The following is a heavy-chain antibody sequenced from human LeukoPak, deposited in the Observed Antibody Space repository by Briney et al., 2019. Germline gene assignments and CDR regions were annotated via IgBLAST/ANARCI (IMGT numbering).Heavy chain of an antibody. J-gene: IGHJ4*02. CDR2: IYYSGST. V-gene: IGHV4-59*08. Sequence: SETLSLTCTVSGGSISSYYWSWIRQPPGKGLEWIGYIYYSGSTNYNPSLKSRVTISVDTSKNQFSLKLSSVTAADTAVYYCARRAGTTVRGPFDYWGQGTLVTVSS. CDR1: GGSISSYY. D-gene: IGHD3-10*01. CDR3: ARRAGTTVRGPFDY.